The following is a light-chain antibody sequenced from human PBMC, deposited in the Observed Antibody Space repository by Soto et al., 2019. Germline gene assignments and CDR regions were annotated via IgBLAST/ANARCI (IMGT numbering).Light chain of an antibody. CDR1: QSISSY. CDR2: ATS. Sequence: DIQMTQSPSSLSASVGDRVTITCRASQSISSYLNWYQQKPGKAPKLLIYATSSRATAIPDRFSGSGSGTNFTLTISRLEPEDFAVYYCHQYDKSPWTFGQGTKVEIK. J-gene: IGKJ1*01. V-gene: IGKV1-39*01. CDR3: HQYDKSPWT.